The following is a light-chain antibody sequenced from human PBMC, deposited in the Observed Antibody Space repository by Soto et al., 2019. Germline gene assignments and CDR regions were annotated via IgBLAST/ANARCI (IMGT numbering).Light chain of an antibody. J-gene: IGKJ5*01. CDR2: DSS. V-gene: IGKV1-5*01. CDR3: QQYHSFSRT. Sequence: VHMAHSPSTLSASVMDRVTITCLASQDISTGLAGYQQRPGRAPRLLIYDSSSLESGVPSTFSGSGSGTEFTLTIGNLQPDDFAIYYCQQYHSFSRTFGQGTRMAI. CDR1: QDISTG.